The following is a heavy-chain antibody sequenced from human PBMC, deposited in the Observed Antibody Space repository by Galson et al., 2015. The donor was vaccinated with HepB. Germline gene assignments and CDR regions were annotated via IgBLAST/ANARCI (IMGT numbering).Heavy chain of an antibody. CDR1: GYTFTGYY. J-gene: IGHJ6*02. V-gene: IGHV1-2*02. D-gene: IGHD5-12*01. Sequence: SVKVSCKASGYTFTGYYMHWVRQAPGQGLEWMGWINPNSGGTNYAQKFQGRVTMTRDTSISTAYMELSRLRSDDTAVYYCARIPRTGWIYYGMDVWGQGTTVTVSS. CDR3: ARIPRTGWIYYGMDV. CDR2: INPNSGGT.